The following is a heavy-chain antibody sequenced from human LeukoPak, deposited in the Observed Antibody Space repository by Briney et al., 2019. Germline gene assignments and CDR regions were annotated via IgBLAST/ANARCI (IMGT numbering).Heavy chain of an antibody. CDR2: ISASGDGK. CDR3: AKVQGQVIGYYFDY. J-gene: IGHJ4*02. CDR1: GFTFSVHA. D-gene: IGHD3/OR15-3a*01. Sequence: GGSLRLSCAASGFTFSVHAMGWVRQAPGKGLEWVSAISASGDGKYYADSVKGRFTISRDNSKNTLYLQMNSLRAEDTAVYYCAKVQGQVIGYYFDYWGRGTLVTVSS. V-gene: IGHV3-23*01.